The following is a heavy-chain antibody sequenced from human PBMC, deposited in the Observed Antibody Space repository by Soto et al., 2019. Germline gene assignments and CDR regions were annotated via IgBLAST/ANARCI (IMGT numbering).Heavy chain of an antibody. Sequence: PGGSLRLSCAASGFTFSNAWVNWVRQAPGKGLEWVGRIKSKTDGGTTDYAAPVKGRFTISRDDSKNTLYLQMNSLKTEDTAVYYCTTGPNRKLRYFDWLYPHWGQGTLVTVSS. CDR2: IKSKTDGGTT. V-gene: IGHV3-15*07. CDR1: GFTFSNAW. J-gene: IGHJ4*02. D-gene: IGHD3-9*01. CDR3: TTGPNRKLRYFDWLYPH.